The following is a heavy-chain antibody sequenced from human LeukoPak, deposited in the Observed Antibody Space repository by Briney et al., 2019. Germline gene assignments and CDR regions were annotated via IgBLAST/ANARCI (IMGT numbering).Heavy chain of an antibody. CDR2: IYYSGST. V-gene: IGHV4-31*03. D-gene: IGHD5-18*01. CDR1: GGSISSGGYY. Sequence: SETLSLTCTVSGGSISSGGYYWSWIRQHPGKGPEWIGYIYYSGSTYYNPSLKSRVTISVDTSKNQFSLKLSSVTAADTAVYYCARDRYSYGYDYWGQGTLVTVSS. CDR3: ARDRYSYGYDY. J-gene: IGHJ4*02.